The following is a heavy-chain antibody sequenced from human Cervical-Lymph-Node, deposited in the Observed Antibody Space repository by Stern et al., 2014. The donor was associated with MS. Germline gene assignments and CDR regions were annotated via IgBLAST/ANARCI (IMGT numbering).Heavy chain of an antibody. D-gene: IGHD4-23*01. CDR1: GFPFSSYW. J-gene: IGHJ3*02. CDR2: IKQDGSAK. CDR3: ARGDYGGNSLFIDAFDI. V-gene: IGHV3-7*01. Sequence: VQLVESGGGLVQPGGSLRLSCAASGFPFSSYWMSWVRQAPGKGLEWVANIKQDGSAKFYVDSVKGRFTISRDNAKNSLYLQMSSLRAEDTAVYYCARGDYGGNSLFIDAFDIWGRGTMVTVSS.